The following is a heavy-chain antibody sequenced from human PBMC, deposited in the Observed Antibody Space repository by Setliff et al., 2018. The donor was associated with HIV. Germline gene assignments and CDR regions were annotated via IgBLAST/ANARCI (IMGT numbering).Heavy chain of an antibody. CDR2: IYLSGST. J-gene: IGHJ5*02. CDR1: GYSISGSYY. D-gene: IGHD3-22*01. V-gene: IGHV4-38-2*01. Sequence: SETLSLTCAVSGYSISGSYYWAWIRQPPGKGLEWIANIYLSGSTYYNPSLKSRVTISVDTSKNQFSLKLSSVTAADAAVYYCASRVYYYDSSGYLREEGFDPWGQGTLVTVS. CDR3: ASRVYYYDSSGYLREEGFDP.